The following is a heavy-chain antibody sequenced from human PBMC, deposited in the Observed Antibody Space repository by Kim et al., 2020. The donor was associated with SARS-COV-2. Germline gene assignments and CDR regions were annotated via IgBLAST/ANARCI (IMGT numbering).Heavy chain of an antibody. CDR3: ARDYGSGSYYNWNYYYYGMDV. J-gene: IGHJ6*02. CDR2: IYSGGST. V-gene: IGHV3-53*01. Sequence: GGSLRLSCAASGFTVSSNYMSWVRQAPGKGLEWVSVIYSGGSTYYADSVKGRFTISRDNSKNTLYLQMNSLRAEDTAVYYCARDYGSGSYYNWNYYYYGMDVWGQGTTVTVSS. CDR1: GFTVSSNY. D-gene: IGHD3-10*01.